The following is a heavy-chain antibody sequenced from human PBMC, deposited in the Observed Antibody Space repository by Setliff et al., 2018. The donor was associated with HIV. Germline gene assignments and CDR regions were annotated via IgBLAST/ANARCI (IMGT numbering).Heavy chain of an antibody. Sequence: SETLSLTCTVSGGSMSGLYWSWIRQPPGKGLEWVGYIYYDGTTTYNPSLKSRATISVDTPEKQFSLMLSSATAADTAVYYCARGGASSKYLDPWGQGTLVTVSS. CDR3: ARGGASSKYLDP. CDR1: GGSMSGLY. D-gene: IGHD2-15*01. V-gene: IGHV4-59*01. CDR2: IYYDGTT. J-gene: IGHJ5*02.